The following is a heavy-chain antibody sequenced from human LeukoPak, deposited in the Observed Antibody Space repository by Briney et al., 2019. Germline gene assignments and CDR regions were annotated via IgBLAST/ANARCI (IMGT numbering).Heavy chain of an antibody. D-gene: IGHD3-10*01. CDR1: GGSISSYY. CDR3: AREVTMVRGAIIRRYYYGMDV. Sequence: SETLSLTCTASGGSISSYYWSWIRQPAGKGLEWIGRIYTSGSTNYNPSLKSRVTMSVDTSKNQFSLKLSSVTAADTAVYYCAREVTMVRGAIIRRYYYGMDVWGQGTTVTVSS. J-gene: IGHJ6*02. CDR2: IYTSGST. V-gene: IGHV4-4*07.